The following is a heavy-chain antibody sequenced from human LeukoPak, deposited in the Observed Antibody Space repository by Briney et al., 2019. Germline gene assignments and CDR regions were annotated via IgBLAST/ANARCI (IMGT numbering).Heavy chain of an antibody. Sequence: ASVKVSCKAFGYTFTGYWMHWVRQAPGQGPEWMGVISPSGGSTIYAQKFKGRVTLTRDMSTSTDYLELSSLRSEDTAVYYCARVRRYQLLWRGNYYYYMDVWGKGTTVTISS. V-gene: IGHV1-46*01. CDR3: ARVRRYQLLWRGNYYYYMDV. J-gene: IGHJ6*03. CDR1: GYTFTGYW. D-gene: IGHD2-2*01. CDR2: ISPSGGST.